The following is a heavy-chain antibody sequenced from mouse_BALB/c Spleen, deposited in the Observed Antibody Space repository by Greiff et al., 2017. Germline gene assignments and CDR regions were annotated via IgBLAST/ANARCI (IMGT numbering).Heavy chain of an antibody. Sequence: EVQLMESGGGLVQPGGSLRLSCATSGFTFTDYYMSWVRQPPGKALEWLGFIRNKANGYTTEYSASVKGRFTISRDNSQSILYLQMNTLRAEDSATYYCARELLDYWGQGTTLTVSS. J-gene: IGHJ2*01. CDR2: IRNKANGYTT. CDR3: ARELLDY. V-gene: IGHV7-3*02. CDR1: GFTFTDYY.